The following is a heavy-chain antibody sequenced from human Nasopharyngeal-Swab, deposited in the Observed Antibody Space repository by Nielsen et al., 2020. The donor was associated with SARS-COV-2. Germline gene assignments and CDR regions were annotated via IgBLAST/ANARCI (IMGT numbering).Heavy chain of an antibody. CDR1: GFTFSDSA. V-gene: IGHV3-73*01. D-gene: IGHD2-15*01. J-gene: IGHJ4*02. CDR3: TRCGGGCYSGRDY. Sequence: GESLKISCAASGFTFSDSAIHWVRQASGKGLECVVRVRSKGNNYATAYSASVKGRFIIFRDDPTNTAYLQMNSLKTEDTAMYYCTRCGGGCYSGRDYWGQGTLVTVSS. CDR2: VRSKGNNYAT.